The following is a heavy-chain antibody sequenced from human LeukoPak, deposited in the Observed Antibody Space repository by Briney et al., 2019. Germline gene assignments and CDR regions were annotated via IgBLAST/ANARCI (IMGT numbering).Heavy chain of an antibody. CDR2: VSASGAST. D-gene: IGHD1-1*01. V-gene: IGHV3-23*01. J-gene: IGHJ4*02. CDR1: GFSFSNYA. CDR3: ARQHTAWYVDY. Sequence: GGSLRLSCAASGFSFSNYAMSWVRQAPGKGLEWVSGVSASGASTYSEDSVKGRFIISRDNSKNTVLLQMNSLRVEDTAVYYCARQHTAWYVDYWGQGILVTVSS.